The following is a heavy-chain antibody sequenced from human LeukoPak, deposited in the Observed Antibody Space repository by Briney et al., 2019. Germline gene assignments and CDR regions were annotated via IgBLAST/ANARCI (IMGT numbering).Heavy chain of an antibody. D-gene: IGHD2-2*02. J-gene: IGHJ4*02. V-gene: IGHV3-49*04. CDR2: IRSKPYGATT. CDR3: TRTHDIVVIPAAIQLDY. Sequence: GGSLRLSCTASGFTFGDYAMSWVRQAPGKGLEWVGFIRSKPYGATTDYAASVKGRFTISRDDSKSIAYLQMNSLKTEDTAMYYCTRTHDIVVIPAAIQLDYWGQGTLVTVSS. CDR1: GFTFGDYA.